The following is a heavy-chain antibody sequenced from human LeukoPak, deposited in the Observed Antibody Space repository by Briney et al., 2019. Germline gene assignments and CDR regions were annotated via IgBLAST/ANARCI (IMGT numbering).Heavy chain of an antibody. D-gene: IGHD5-24*01. CDR1: GYTFTGYY. V-gene: IGHV1-2*02. Sequence: ASVKVSCKASGYTFTGYYMHWVRQAPGQGLEWMGWINPNSGGTNYAQKFQGRVTMTRDTSISTAYMELSRLRSEDTAVYYCAREGRDGYNRDAFDIWGQGTMVTVSS. J-gene: IGHJ3*02. CDR3: AREGRDGYNRDAFDI. CDR2: INPNSGGT.